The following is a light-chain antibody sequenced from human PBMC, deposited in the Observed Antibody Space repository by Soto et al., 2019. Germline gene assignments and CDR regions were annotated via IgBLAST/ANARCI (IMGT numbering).Light chain of an antibody. Sequence: QSVLTQPASVSGSPGQSVTISCTGTSSDVGSYNLVSWYQQLPGKAPKVIICEVNKRPSGVSYRFSGSKSGNTASLTISGLQTEDEADYCCCSYAGTVAYVFGTGTKVTVL. J-gene: IGLJ1*01. CDR3: CSYAGTVAYV. CDR1: SSDVGSYNL. V-gene: IGLV2-23*02. CDR2: EVN.